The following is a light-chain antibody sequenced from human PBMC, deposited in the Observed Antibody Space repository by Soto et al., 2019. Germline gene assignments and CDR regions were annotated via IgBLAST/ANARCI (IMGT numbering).Light chain of an antibody. Sequence: EIVMTQSPATLSVSPGERATLSCRASQSVSSNLAWYQQKPGQAPGLLIYGASTRATGIPARFSGSGSGTEFTLTISSLQSEDFAVYYCQQYNNWPPMWTFGQGIKVEI. CDR2: GAS. J-gene: IGKJ1*01. V-gene: IGKV3-15*01. CDR3: QQYNNWPPMWT. CDR1: QSVSSN.